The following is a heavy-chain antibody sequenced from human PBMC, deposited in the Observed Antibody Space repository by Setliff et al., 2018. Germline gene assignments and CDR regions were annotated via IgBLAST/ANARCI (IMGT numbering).Heavy chain of an antibody. J-gene: IGHJ4*02. CDR2: IYYSGSTS. Sequence: TLSLTCTVSGGSISSGGYYWSWIRQHPGKGLEWIGYIYYSGSTSYCNPSLKSRVTISVDTSKNQFSLKLSSVTAADTAVYYCARGRAGHSGHWGQGTLVTVSS. D-gene: IGHD6-19*01. CDR1: GGSISSGGYY. CDR3: ARGRAGHSGH. V-gene: IGHV4-31*03.